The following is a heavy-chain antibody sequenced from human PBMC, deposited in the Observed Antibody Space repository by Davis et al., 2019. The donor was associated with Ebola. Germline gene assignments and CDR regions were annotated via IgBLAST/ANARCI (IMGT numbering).Heavy chain of an antibody. CDR1: GFTFSSYS. V-gene: IGHV3-21*01. Sequence: PGGSLRLSCAASGFTFSSYSMNWVRQAPGKGLEWVSSISSSSSYIYYADSVKGRFTISRDNAKNSLYLQMNSLRAEDTAVYYCARTLFKVGYMDVWGKGTTVTVSS. J-gene: IGHJ6*03. CDR3: ARTLFKVGYMDV. D-gene: IGHD1-26*01. CDR2: ISSSSSYI.